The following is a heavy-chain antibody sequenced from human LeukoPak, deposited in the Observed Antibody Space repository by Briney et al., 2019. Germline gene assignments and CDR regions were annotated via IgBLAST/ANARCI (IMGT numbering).Heavy chain of an antibody. CDR3: ARRGPLSADAFDI. CDR2: IYTSRST. J-gene: IGHJ3*02. V-gene: IGHV4-61*02. CDR1: GGSISSGSYY. D-gene: IGHD2-2*01. Sequence: SETLSLTCTVSGGSISSGSYYWRWLRQPAGKGLEWIGRIYTSRSTNYNPSLKSRVTISVDTSKNQFSLKLSSVTAADTAAYYCARRGPLSADAFDIWGQGTMVTVSS.